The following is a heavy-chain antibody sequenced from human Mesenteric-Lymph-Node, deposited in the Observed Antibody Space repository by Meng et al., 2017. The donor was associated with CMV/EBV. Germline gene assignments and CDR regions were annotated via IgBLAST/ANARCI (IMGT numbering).Heavy chain of an antibody. J-gene: IGHJ4*02. CDR1: GFTFSSYA. Sequence: GGSLRLSCAASGFTFSSYALSWVRQAPGKGLAWVSGITSGDNTYYADSVQGRFTISRDNSKNTLYLQMNSLRAEDTAVYYCARGYYGSGTGEYFDYWGQGTLVTVSS. D-gene: IGHD3-10*01. CDR2: ITSGDNT. V-gene: IGHV3-23*01. CDR3: ARGYYGSGTGEYFDY.